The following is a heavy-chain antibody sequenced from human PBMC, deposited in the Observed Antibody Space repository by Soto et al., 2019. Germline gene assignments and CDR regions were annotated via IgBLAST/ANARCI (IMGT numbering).Heavy chain of an antibody. CDR3: TRDGIFGVVTLDY. Sequence: GGSLRLSCAASGFTFSSYAMSWVRQAPGKGLEWVSAIYPGGSTYYADSVKGRFTISRDNLKNTLYLQMNGLRAEDTSVYYCTRDGIFGVVTLDYRGQGTRVTLSS. J-gene: IGHJ4*02. CDR2: IYPGGST. CDR1: GFTFSSYA. V-gene: IGHV3-66*01. D-gene: IGHD3-3*01.